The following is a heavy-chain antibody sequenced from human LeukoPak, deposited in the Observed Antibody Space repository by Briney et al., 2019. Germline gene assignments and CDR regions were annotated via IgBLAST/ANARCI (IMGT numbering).Heavy chain of an antibody. V-gene: IGHV3-53*01. CDR2: IYHDGTT. CDR3: ARAPPHSSVSVGFDV. Sequence: GSLRLSCPPCGFTVRRSYKTGVRQATRHWLECDSVIYHDGTTCYCDSVKGRCSISRDNSRNTVYLQMNSLRAEDTAVYYCARAPPHSSVSVGFDVWGQGTTVTVSS. CDR1: GFTVRRSY. D-gene: IGHD3-22*01. J-gene: IGHJ3*01.